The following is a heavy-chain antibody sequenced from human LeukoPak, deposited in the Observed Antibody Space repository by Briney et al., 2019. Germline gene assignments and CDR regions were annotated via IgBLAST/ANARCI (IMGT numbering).Heavy chain of an antibody. V-gene: IGHV1-18*01. Sequence: ASVKVSCKASGYTFTSYGISWVRQAPGQGLEWMGWISAYNGNTNYAQKLQVRVTMTTDTSTSTAYMELRSLRSDDTAVYYCAREESVVPAMNYFDYWGQGTLVTVSP. J-gene: IGHJ4*02. CDR3: AREESVVPAMNYFDY. D-gene: IGHD2-2*01. CDR1: GYTFTSYG. CDR2: ISAYNGNT.